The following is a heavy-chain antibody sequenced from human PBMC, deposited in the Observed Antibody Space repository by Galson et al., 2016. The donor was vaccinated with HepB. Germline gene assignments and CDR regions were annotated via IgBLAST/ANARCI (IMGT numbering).Heavy chain of an antibody. V-gene: IGHV3-33*03. CDR3: AKGGELRGVYYYYGMDV. Sequence: SLRLSCAASGFTFSSYGMHWVRQAPGKGLEWVAVIWYDGSNKYYADSGKGRFTISRDNSKNTLYMQMNSLRAEDTAAYYCAKGGELRGVYYYYGMDVWGQGTTVTVSS. CDR2: IWYDGSNK. CDR1: GFTFSSYG. D-gene: IGHD1-26*01. J-gene: IGHJ6*02.